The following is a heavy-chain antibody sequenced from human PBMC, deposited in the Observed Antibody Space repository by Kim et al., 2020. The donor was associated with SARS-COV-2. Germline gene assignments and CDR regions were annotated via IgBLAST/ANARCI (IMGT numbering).Heavy chain of an antibody. CDR3: ARDYDFWRDRSLPLYGMDV. V-gene: IGHV1-46*01. CDR1: GYTFTSYY. D-gene: IGHD3-3*01. Sequence: ASVKVSCKASGYTFTSYYMHWVRQAPGQGLEWMGIINPSGGSTSYAQKFQGRVTMTRDTSTSTVYMELSSLRSEDTAVYYCARDYDFWRDRSLPLYGMDVWGQGTTVTVSS. J-gene: IGHJ6*02. CDR2: INPSGGST.